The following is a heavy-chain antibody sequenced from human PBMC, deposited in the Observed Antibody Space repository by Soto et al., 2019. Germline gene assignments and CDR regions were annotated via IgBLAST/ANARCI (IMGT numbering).Heavy chain of an antibody. CDR2: IYYSGST. Sequence: SETLSLTCTVSGGSIISGDYYCIWIRQPPGKGLEWIGYIYYSGSTYYNPSLKSRVTISVDTSKNQFSLKLSSVTAADTAVYYCARVRVAPNSGGMDVWGQGTTVTVSS. CDR3: ARVRVAPNSGGMDV. J-gene: IGHJ6*02. CDR1: GGSIISGDYY. D-gene: IGHD3-3*01. V-gene: IGHV4-30-4*01.